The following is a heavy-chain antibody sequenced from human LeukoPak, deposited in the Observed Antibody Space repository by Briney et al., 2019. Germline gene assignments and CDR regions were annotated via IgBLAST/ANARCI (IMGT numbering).Heavy chain of an antibody. CDR2: ISGSGGST. V-gene: IGHV3-23*01. J-gene: IGHJ4*02. CDR3: GKRAGYNSNYFDY. D-gene: IGHD5-24*01. Sequence: PGGALRLSCAASGFTFSSYAMSWVRQAPGTGLEWVSAISGSGGSTYYADSVKGRFTISRDNSRNTLYLQMNSLRAEDTDVNYCGKRAGYNSNYFDYWGQGTLVTVSS. CDR1: GFTFSSYA.